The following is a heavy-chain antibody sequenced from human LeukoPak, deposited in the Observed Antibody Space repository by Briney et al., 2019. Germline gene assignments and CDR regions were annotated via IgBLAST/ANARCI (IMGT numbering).Heavy chain of an antibody. D-gene: IGHD3-9*01. Sequence: RRGSLRLSCAASGFTFSTYSMNWVRQAPGKGLEWVSYITSSSSTIFYADSVKGRFTISRDNAKNSLYLQMNSLRGEDTAVYYCARGLYYDILTGSPYYYGMDLWGQGTLVTVSS. V-gene: IGHV3-48*01. CDR3: ARGLYYDILTGSPYYYGMDL. CDR1: GFTFSTYS. CDR2: ITSSSSTI. J-gene: IGHJ6*02.